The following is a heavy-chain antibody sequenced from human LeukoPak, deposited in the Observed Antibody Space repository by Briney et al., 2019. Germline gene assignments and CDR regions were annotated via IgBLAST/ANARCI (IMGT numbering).Heavy chain of an antibody. CDR2: INLKSGDS. V-gene: IGHV1-2*06. CDR1: GYTFSGYY. D-gene: IGHD3-22*01. CDR3: ARGAYYYDSSGYLGLDH. J-gene: IGHJ4*02. Sequence: GASVKVSCKASGYTFSGYYMHWVRQAPGQGLEWMGRINLKSGDSNYAQRFEGRVTMTRDTSISTAFMDLSRLTSGDTAVYYCARGAYYYDSSGYLGLDHWGQGTLVTVSS.